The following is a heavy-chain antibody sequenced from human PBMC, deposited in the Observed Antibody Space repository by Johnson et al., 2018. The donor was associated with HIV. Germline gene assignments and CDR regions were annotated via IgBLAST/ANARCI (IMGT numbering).Heavy chain of an antibody. J-gene: IGHJ3*02. CDR2: ISDSDDST. CDR3: AKDFNGRAFDI. V-gene: IGHV3-23*01. Sequence: VSVISDSDDSTYYADSVKGRFTISRDNSKNTLYLQMNSLRAEDTAVYYCAKDFNGRAFDIWGQGTMVTVSS.